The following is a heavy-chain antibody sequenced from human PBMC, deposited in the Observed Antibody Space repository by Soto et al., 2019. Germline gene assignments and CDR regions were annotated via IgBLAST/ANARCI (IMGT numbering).Heavy chain of an antibody. D-gene: IGHD2-21*02. V-gene: IGHV3-23*01. CDR3: AKGQRITRMTASDY. Sequence: GGSLRLSRVVSGFNFSSYAMSWVRQAPGKGLEWVSGISGSGGTTYYADSVKGRFTISRDNSKNTLYLQMDSLRAGDTALYYCAKGQRITRMTASDYWGLGTLVTLSS. CDR2: ISGSGGTT. J-gene: IGHJ4*01. CDR1: GFNFSSYA.